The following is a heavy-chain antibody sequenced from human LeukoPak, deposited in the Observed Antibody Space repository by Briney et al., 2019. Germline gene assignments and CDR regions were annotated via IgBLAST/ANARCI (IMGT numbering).Heavy chain of an antibody. D-gene: IGHD3-10*01. V-gene: IGHV3-48*04. CDR1: GFIFSSYS. J-gene: IGHJ4*02. CDR3: ARDSLWFGEASPDFDY. CDR2: ISSSSSTI. Sequence: GGSLRLSCAVSGFIFSSYSMNWVRQAPGKGLEWVSYISSSSSTIYYADSVKGRFTISRDNAKNSLYLQMNSLRAEDTAVYYCARDSLWFGEASPDFDYWGQGTLVTVSS.